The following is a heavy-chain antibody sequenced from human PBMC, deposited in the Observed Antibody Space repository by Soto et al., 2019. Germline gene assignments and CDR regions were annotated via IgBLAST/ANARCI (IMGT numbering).Heavy chain of an antibody. CDR3: ARLTTKSYLDN. CDR1: GGSISSYY. Sequence: PSETLSLTCTVSGGSISSYYWSWIRQPPGKGLEWIGYIYYSGSTNYNPSLKSRVTISVDTSKNQFSLKMSSVTAADTAVYYCARLTTKSYLDNGGKETLFTVAS. CDR2: IYYSGST. D-gene: IGHD1-1*01. J-gene: IGHJ4*02. V-gene: IGHV4-59*01.